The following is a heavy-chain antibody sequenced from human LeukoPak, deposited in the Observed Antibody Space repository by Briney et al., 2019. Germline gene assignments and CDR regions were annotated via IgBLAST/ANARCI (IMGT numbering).Heavy chain of an antibody. CDR3: AKRVTHSGTWYYFDY. D-gene: IGHD6-13*01. CDR2: ISGSGGST. V-gene: IGHV3-23*01. CDR1: GFTFSSYA. J-gene: IGHJ4*02. Sequence: PGGSLRLSCAASGFTFSSYAVSWVRQAPGKGLEWVSVISGSGGSTYYADSVKGRFTISRDNSKNTLYLQMNSLRAEDTAVYYCAKRVTHSGTWYYFDYWGQGTLVTVSS.